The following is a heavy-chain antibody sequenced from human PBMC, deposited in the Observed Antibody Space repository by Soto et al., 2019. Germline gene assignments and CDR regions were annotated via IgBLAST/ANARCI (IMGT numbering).Heavy chain of an antibody. CDR1: GGSISSYY. J-gene: IGHJ4*02. D-gene: IGHD2-2*01. CDR3: ARGGVPAAMSY. CDR2: IYYSEST. Sequence: SETLSLTCTVSGGSISSYYWSWIRQPPGKGLEWIGYIYYSESTNYNPSLKSRVIISVDTSKNQFSLRLSSVTAADTAVYYCARGGVPAAMSYWGQGTLVTVSS. V-gene: IGHV4-59*01.